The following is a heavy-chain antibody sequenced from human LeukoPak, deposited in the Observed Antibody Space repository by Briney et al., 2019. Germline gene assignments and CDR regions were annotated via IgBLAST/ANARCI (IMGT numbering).Heavy chain of an antibody. D-gene: IGHD6-13*01. CDR3: ARDGVAAAGNVKNWFDP. CDR2: ITSSSSTI. Sequence: GGSLRLSCAASGFTFSSYNMNWVRQAPGKGLEWVSYITSSSSTIYYADSAKGRFTISRDNAKNSLYLQMNSLRDEDTAVYYCARDGVAAAGNVKNWFDPWGQGTLVTVSS. CDR1: GFTFSSYN. V-gene: IGHV3-48*02. J-gene: IGHJ5*02.